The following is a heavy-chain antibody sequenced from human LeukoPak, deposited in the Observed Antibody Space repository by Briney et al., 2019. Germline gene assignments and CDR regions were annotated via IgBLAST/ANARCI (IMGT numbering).Heavy chain of an antibody. CDR1: GFTFSSYA. V-gene: IGHV3-23*01. CDR2: ISGSGGST. D-gene: IGHD4-17*01. J-gene: IGHJ4*02. Sequence: GGSLRLSCAASGFTFSSYAMSWVRQAPAKGLEWVSAISGSGGSTYYADSVKGRFTISRDNSKNTLYPQMNSLRAEDTAVYYCAKDYDYGDLGNFDYWGQGTLVTVSS. CDR3: AKDYDYGDLGNFDY.